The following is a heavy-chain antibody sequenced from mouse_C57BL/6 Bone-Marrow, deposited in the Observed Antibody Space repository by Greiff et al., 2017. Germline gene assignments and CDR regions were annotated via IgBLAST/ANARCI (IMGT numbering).Heavy chain of an antibody. J-gene: IGHJ4*01. Sequence: DVHLVESGGGLVQPGGSLKLSCAASGFTFSDYYMYWVRQTPEKRLEWVAYISNGGGSTYYPDTVKGRFTISRDNAKNTLYLQMSRLKSEDTAMYYCARAFQGDFYAMDYWGQGTSVTVSS. CDR1: GFTFSDYY. V-gene: IGHV5-12*01. CDR3: ARAFQGDFYAMDY. CDR2: ISNGGGST.